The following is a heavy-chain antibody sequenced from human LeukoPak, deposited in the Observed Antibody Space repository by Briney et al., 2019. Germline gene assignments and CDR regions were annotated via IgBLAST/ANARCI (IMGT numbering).Heavy chain of an antibody. CDR3: ARVRYSSGYIDAFDI. CDR1: GGSISSYY. D-gene: IGHD3-22*01. CDR2: IDYSGST. Sequence: SETLSLTCTVSGGSISSYYWSWIRQPPGKGLEWIGYIDYSGSTNYNPSLKSRVTISVDTSKNQFSLKLSSVTAADTAVYYCARVRYSSGYIDAFDIWGQGTMVTVSS. J-gene: IGHJ3*02. V-gene: IGHV4-59*01.